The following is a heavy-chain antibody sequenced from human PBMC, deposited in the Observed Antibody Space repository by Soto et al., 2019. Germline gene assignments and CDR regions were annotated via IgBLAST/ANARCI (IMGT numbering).Heavy chain of an antibody. D-gene: IGHD3-3*01. V-gene: IGHV4-4*07. Sequence: QVQLQESGPGLVKPSETLSLTCTVSGGSISSYYWSWIRQPAGKGLEWIGRIYTSGGTNYNPSLKSRVTMSVDTSKNQFSLKLSSVTAADTAVYYCAGKYYDFWIGYYSPPSVDAFDIWGQGTMVTVSS. CDR1: GGSISSYY. J-gene: IGHJ3*02. CDR2: IYTSGGT. CDR3: AGKYYDFWIGYYSPPSVDAFDI.